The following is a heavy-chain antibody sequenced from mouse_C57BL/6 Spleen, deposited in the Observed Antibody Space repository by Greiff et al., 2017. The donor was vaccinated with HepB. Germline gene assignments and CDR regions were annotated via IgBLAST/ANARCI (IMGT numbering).Heavy chain of an antibody. J-gene: IGHJ4*01. CDR3: ARNDYDGDAMDY. V-gene: IGHV1-4*01. Sequence: QVQLQQSGAELARPGASVKMSCKASGYTFPSYTMHWVKQRPGQGLEWIGYINPSSGYTKYNQKFKDKATLTADKSSSTAYMQLSSLTSEDSAVYYCARNDYDGDAMDYWGQGTSVTVSS. D-gene: IGHD2-4*01. CDR1: GYTFPSYT. CDR2: INPSSGYT.